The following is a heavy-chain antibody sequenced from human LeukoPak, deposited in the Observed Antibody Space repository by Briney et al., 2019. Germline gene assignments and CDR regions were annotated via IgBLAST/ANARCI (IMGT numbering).Heavy chain of an antibody. J-gene: IGHJ4*02. Sequence: PSETLSLTCSVSGDSISTYHWNWIRKPPGKGLEWIAFMQSSGNSNYNPSLKSRVTMFVDTSKSQFVLNLRSVTAADTAVYYCARDKRHSYGRYFDHWGQGMLVTVSS. V-gene: IGHV4-59*01. CDR1: GDSISTYH. D-gene: IGHD5-18*01. CDR2: MQSSGNS. CDR3: ARDKRHSYGRYFDH.